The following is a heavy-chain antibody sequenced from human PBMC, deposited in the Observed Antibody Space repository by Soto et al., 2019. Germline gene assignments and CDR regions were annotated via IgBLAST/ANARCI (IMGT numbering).Heavy chain of an antibody. Sequence: ASVKVSCKTSGYTFTNYGISWVRQAPGQGLEWMGWIGAYNGNTNYAQKFQGRVTMTTDTSTRTAYMELRSLRSDDTALYYCARSVETPMVYVDYWGQGTLVTVSS. CDR1: GYTFTNYG. V-gene: IGHV1-18*01. CDR2: IGAYNGNT. J-gene: IGHJ4*02. D-gene: IGHD5-18*01. CDR3: ARSVETPMVYVDY.